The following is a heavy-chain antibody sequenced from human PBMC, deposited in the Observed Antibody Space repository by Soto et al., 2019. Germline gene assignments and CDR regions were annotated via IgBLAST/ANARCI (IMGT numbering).Heavy chain of an antibody. V-gene: IGHV4-59*01. CDR1: GGSISNYY. D-gene: IGHD5-18*01. Sequence: PSETLSLTCTVSGGSISNYYWSWIRQPPGKGLEWIGHIFYSGSTNYNPALKSRVTISVDTSKNQFSLKLSSVTAADTAVYYCARDSGYNYGYFRWFDPWGQGTLVTV. CDR2: IFYSGST. J-gene: IGHJ5*02. CDR3: ARDSGYNYGYFRWFDP.